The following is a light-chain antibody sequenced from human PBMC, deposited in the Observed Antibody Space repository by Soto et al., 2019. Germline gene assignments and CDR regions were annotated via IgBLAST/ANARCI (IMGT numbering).Light chain of an antibody. CDR2: KAS. CDR3: QQYTSYYS. J-gene: IGKJ2*03. V-gene: IGKV1-5*03. Sequence: DIQMTQSPSTLSASVGDRVTITCRASQSISTWLAWYQQKPAKAPKLLIYKASTLQSGVPSRFSGSGSGADFTLTISSLQPDDFGIYYCQQYTSYYSFGQGTKLEIK. CDR1: QSISTW.